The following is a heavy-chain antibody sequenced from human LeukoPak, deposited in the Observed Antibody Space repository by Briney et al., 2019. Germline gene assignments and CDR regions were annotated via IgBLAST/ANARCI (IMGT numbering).Heavy chain of an antibody. J-gene: IGHJ4*02. V-gene: IGHV4-30-2*01. D-gene: IGHD3-9*01. Sequence: SETLSLTCAVSGGSISSGGYSWSWIRQPPGKGLEWIGYIYHTGNTYYNPSLKSRVTISVDRSKNQFSLKLSSVTAANTAVYLCARCLEYYDILTGYYRGYFDYWGQGTLVTVSS. CDR1: GGSISSGGYS. CDR3: ARCLEYYDILTGYYRGYFDY. CDR2: IYHTGNT.